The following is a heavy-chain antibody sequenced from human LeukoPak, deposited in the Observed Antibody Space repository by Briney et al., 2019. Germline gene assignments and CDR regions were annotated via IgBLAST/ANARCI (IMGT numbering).Heavy chain of an antibody. CDR2: ISGSGGST. CDR3: AKDWGYCSSTSCYPITHFDY. CDR1: GFTFSSCA. D-gene: IGHD2-2*01. V-gene: IGHV3-23*01. Sequence: PGGPLRLSCTASGFTFSSCAMKWVRQAPGKGLEWVSAISGSGGSTYYADSVKGRFTISRDNSKNTLYLQMNSLRADDTAVYYCAKDWGYCSSTSCYPITHFDYWGQGTLVTVSA. J-gene: IGHJ4*02.